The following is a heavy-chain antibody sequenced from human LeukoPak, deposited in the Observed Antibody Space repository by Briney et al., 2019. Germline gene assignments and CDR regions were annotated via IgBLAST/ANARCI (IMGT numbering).Heavy chain of an antibody. CDR3: ASEDGYYYDSSGYYGAFDI. CDR1: GFTFSSYS. D-gene: IGHD3-22*01. CDR2: ISSSSSYI. V-gene: IGHV3-21*01. Sequence: PGGSLRLSCAASGFTFSSYSMNWVRQAPGKGLEWVSSISSSSSYIYYADSVKGRFTISRDNAKNSLYLQMNSLRAEDTAVYYCASEDGYYYDSSGYYGAFDIWGQGTMVTVSS. J-gene: IGHJ3*02.